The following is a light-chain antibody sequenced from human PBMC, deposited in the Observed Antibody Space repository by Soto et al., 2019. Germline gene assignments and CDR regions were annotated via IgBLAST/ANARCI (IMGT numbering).Light chain of an antibody. CDR3: QQYNSWLWT. V-gene: IGKV3-20*01. J-gene: IGKJ1*01. CDR2: GAS. Sequence: EIVLTQSPGTLSLSPGKRATLSCRASQSISSSYLAWYQQRPDQAPRLLIYGASTRATGIPDRFSGSGSGTEFTLIISSLQSEDSAVYYCQQYNSWLWTFGQGTKVDI. CDR1: QSISSSY.